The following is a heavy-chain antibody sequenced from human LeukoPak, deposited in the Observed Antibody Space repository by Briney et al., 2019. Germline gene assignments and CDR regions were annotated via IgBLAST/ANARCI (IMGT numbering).Heavy chain of an antibody. CDR3: ARDMGATTSSFFDY. D-gene: IGHD1-26*01. Sequence: ASVQVSCKASGYTFTSYGISWVRQAPGQGLEWMGWISAYNGNTNYAQKLQGRVTMTTDTSTSTAYMELRSLRSDDTAVYYCARDMGATTSSFFDYWGQGTLVTVSS. CDR2: ISAYNGNT. V-gene: IGHV1-18*01. J-gene: IGHJ4*02. CDR1: GYTFTSYG.